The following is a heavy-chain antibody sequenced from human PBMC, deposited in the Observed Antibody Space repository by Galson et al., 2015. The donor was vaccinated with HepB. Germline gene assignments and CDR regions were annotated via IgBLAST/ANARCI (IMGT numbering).Heavy chain of an antibody. CDR3: ARDFIASDWKVSLYDYYGMDV. CDR2: INPNSDGT. D-gene: IGHD6-13*01. V-gene: IGHV1-2*02. CDR1: GYTFTGYY. Sequence: SVKVSCKASGYTFTGYYMHWVRQAPGQGLEWMGWINPNSDGTNYAQKFQGRVTMTRDTSISTAYMELSRLRSDDTAVYYCARDFIASDWKVSLYDYYGMDVWGQGTTVTVSS. J-gene: IGHJ6*02.